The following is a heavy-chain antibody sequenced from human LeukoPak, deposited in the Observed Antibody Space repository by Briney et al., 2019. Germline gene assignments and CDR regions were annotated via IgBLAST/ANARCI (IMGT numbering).Heavy chain of an antibody. CDR3: ARHSRDYPHNWFDP. Sequence: PSETLSLTCSVSGVSITNYYWGWFRQSPGKGLEWIGYVYSASANYNPSLKSRVTMSLDTSQNQFSLKLTSVTAADTAMYYCARHSRDYPHNWFDPWGQGTLVTVSS. CDR1: GVSITNYY. CDR2: VYSASA. D-gene: IGHD4-17*01. J-gene: IGHJ5*02. V-gene: IGHV4-59*08.